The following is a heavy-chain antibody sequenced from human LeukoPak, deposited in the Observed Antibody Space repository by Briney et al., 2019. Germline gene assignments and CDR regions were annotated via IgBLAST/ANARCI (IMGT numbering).Heavy chain of an antibody. CDR1: GYTFTSYG. CDR3: ATFDYYGSGSYYPNDY. D-gene: IGHD3-10*01. CDR2: ISAYNGNT. V-gene: IGHV1-18*01. Sequence: ASVKVSCKASGYTFTSYGISWVRQAPGQGLEWMGWISAYNGNTNYAQKLQGRVTMTEDTSTDTAYMELSSLRSEDTAVYYCATFDYYGSGSYYPNDYWGQGTLVTVSS. J-gene: IGHJ4*02.